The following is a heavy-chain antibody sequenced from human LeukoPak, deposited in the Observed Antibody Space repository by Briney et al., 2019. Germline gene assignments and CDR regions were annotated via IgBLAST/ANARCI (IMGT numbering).Heavy chain of an antibody. CDR3: ARQLSSGWLYYFDY. D-gene: IGHD6-19*01. V-gene: IGHV4-39*01. CDR2: IYYSGST. CDR1: AGSISSSSYY. Sequence: PSHTLSLTCTVSAGSISSSSYYSGWIRQPPGKGLEWIGSIYYSGSTYYNPSLKSRVTISVDTSKNQFSLKLSSVTAADTAVYYCARQLSSGWLYYFDYWGQGTLVTVSS. J-gene: IGHJ4*02.